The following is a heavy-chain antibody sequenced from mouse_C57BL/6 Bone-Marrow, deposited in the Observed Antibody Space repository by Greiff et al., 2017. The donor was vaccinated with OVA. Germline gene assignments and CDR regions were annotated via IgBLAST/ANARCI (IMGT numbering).Heavy chain of an antibody. Sequence: ESGPGLVKPSQSLSLTCSVTGYSITSGYYWNWIRQFPGNKLEWMGYISYDGSNNYNPSLKNRISITRDTSKNQFFLKLNSVTTEDTATYYCARTGSNYGGFAYWGQGTLVTVSA. V-gene: IGHV3-6*01. D-gene: IGHD2-5*01. CDR1: GYSITSGYY. CDR2: ISYDGSN. J-gene: IGHJ3*01. CDR3: ARTGSNYGGFAY.